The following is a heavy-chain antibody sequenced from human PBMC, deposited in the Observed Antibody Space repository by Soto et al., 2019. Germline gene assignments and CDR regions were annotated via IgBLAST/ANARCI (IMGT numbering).Heavy chain of an antibody. V-gene: IGHV4-34*01. CDR1: GGSFSGYY. J-gene: IGHJ6*02. CDR2: INHSGST. D-gene: IGHD3-10*01. CDR3: ARGVYYGSGSWGVYYYGMDV. Sequence: ASETLSLTCAVYGGSFSGYYWSWIRQPPGKGLEWIGEINHSGSTNYNPSLKSRVTISVDTSKNQFSLKLSSVTAADTAVYYCARGVYYGSGSWGVYYYGMDVWGQGTTVTVSS.